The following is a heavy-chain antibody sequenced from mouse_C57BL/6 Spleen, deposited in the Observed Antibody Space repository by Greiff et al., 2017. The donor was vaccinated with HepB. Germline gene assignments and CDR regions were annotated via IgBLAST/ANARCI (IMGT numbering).Heavy chain of an antibody. V-gene: IGHV1-52*01. CDR1: GYTFTSYW. Sequence: QVHVKQPGAELVRPGSSVKLSCKASGYTFTSYWMHWVKQRPIQGLEWIGNIDPSDSETHYNQKFKDKATLTVDKSSSTAYMQLSSLTSEDSAVYYCARLHYGSSYDYWGQGTTLTVSS. CDR3: ARLHYGSSYDY. CDR2: IDPSDSET. J-gene: IGHJ2*01. D-gene: IGHD1-1*01.